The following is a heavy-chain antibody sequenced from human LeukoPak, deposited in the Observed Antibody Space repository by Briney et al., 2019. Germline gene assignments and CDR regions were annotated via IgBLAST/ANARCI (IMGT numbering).Heavy chain of an antibody. CDR2: ISWNSGSI. CDR1: GFTFDDYA. J-gene: IGHJ4*02. CDR3: VKESRAVAGTVLDY. Sequence: GRSLRLSCAASGFTFDDYAMHWVRQAPGKGLEWVSGISWNSGSIGYADSVKGRFTISRDNAKNSLYLQMNSMRAEDTALYYYVKESRAVAGTVLDYWGGRTLVTVSS. V-gene: IGHV3-9*01. D-gene: IGHD6-19*01.